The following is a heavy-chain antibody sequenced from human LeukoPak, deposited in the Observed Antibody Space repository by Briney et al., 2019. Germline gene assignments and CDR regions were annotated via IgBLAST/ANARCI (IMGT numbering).Heavy chain of an antibody. Sequence: SVKVSCKASGGTFSSYAISWVRQAPGQGLEWLGGIIPIFGTANYAQKFQGRVTITADESTSTAYMELSSLRSEDTAVYYCANIAVAGSFDYWGQGTLVTVSS. CDR2: IIPIFGTA. V-gene: IGHV1-69*13. J-gene: IGHJ4*02. D-gene: IGHD6-19*01. CDR3: ANIAVAGSFDY. CDR1: GGTFSSYA.